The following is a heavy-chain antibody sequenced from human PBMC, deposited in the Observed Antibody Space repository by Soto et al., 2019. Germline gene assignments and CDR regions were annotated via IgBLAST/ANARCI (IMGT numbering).Heavy chain of an antibody. J-gene: IGHJ4*02. CDR3: ATSDSVWGRGDYFDY. Sequence: QVQLVQSGAEVKKPGASVKVSCKASGYTFTSYGISWVRQAPGQGLEWMGWISAYNGNTNYAQKLQGRVTMTTDTSTSTAYMELRSLRSDDTAVYYCATSDSVWGRGDYFDYWGQGTLVTVSS. V-gene: IGHV1-18*01. CDR2: ISAYNGNT. CDR1: GYTFTSYG. D-gene: IGHD3-16*01.